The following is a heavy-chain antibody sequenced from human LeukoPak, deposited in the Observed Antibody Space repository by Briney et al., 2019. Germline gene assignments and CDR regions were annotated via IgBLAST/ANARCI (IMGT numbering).Heavy chain of an antibody. CDR1: GGSISSYY. Sequence: PSETLSLTCTVSGGSISSYYWSWIRQPPGKGLEWIGYIYYSGSTNYNPSLKSRVTISVDTSKNQFSLKLSSVTAADTAVYYCASLVVTATYFDYWGQGTLVTVSS. J-gene: IGHJ4*02. CDR2: IYYSGST. D-gene: IGHD2-21*02. V-gene: IGHV4-59*12. CDR3: ASLVVTATYFDY.